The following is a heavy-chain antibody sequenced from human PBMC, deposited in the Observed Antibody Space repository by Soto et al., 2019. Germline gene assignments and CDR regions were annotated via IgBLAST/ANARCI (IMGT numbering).Heavy chain of an antibody. Sequence: QVQLVQSGAEVKKPGSSVKVSCTASGGTFSNYAISWVRQAPGQGLEWMGGIIPRLGSTSYAQRLQGRXTXTXXESTGTAYMELSSLRSEDTAFYHCARDRHYDTSDFFFEAVYWGQGTLVTVAS. CDR1: GGTFSNYA. D-gene: IGHD3-22*01. V-gene: IGHV1-69*05. CDR2: IIPRLGST. J-gene: IGHJ4*02. CDR3: ARDRHYDTSDFFFEAVY.